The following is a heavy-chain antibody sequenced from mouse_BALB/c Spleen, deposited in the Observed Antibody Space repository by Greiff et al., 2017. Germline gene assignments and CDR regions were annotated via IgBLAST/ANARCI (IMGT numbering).Heavy chain of an antibody. D-gene: IGHD3-2*02. CDR3: AMGGQLRLPYYAMDY. Sequence: EVQLVESGGGLVQPGGSRKLSCAASGFTFSSFGMHWVRQAPEKGLEWVAYISSGSSTIYYADTVKGRFTISRDNPENTLFLQITRLRSEDTAMYYCAMGGQLRLPYYAMDYWGQGTSATVSS. CDR2: ISSGSSTI. V-gene: IGHV5-17*02. J-gene: IGHJ4*01. CDR1: GFTFSSFG.